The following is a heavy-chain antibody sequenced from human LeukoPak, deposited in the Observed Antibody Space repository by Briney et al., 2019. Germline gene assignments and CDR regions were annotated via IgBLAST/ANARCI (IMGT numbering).Heavy chain of an antibody. CDR1: GYTFTSYW. Sequence: GASLEISCKGSGYTFTSYWITWVRQMPGKGLERMRRIDPSGSYTNYSPSFQGHVTISANKSISTAYLQWSSLKASDTAMYYCARHSTRASYIAFDIWGQGTMVTVSS. CDR3: ARHSTRASYIAFDI. D-gene: IGHD5/OR15-5a*01. J-gene: IGHJ3*02. V-gene: IGHV5-10-1*01. CDR2: IDPSGSYT.